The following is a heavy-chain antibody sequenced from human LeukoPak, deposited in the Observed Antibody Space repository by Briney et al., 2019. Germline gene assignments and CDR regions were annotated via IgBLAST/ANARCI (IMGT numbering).Heavy chain of an antibody. CDR1: GFTFSNAW. V-gene: IGHV3-15*01. Sequence: GGSLRLSCADSGFTFSNAWMTWVRQAPGKGREWGGLAKSKIDGGTTDYAAPVKGRFTISRDDSKSTVYLQMNSLKTEDTAVYYCATLAYCSGGDCFGFDHWGQGALVTVSS. J-gene: IGHJ4*02. D-gene: IGHD2-15*01. CDR2: AKSKIDGGTT. CDR3: ATLAYCSGGDCFGFDH.